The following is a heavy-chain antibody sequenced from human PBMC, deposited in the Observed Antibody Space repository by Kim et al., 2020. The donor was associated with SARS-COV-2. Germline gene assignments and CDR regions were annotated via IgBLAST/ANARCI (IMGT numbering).Heavy chain of an antibody. V-gene: IGHV3-33*01. CDR2: IWYDGSNK. Sequence: GGSLRLSCAASGFTFSSYGMHWVRQAPGKGLEWVAVIWYDGSNKYYADSVKGRFTISRGNSKNTLYLQMNSLRAEDTAVYYCARGFSTHVYYYYGMDVWGQGTTVTVSS. J-gene: IGHJ6*02. D-gene: IGHD3-10*02. CDR3: ARGFSTHVYYYYGMDV. CDR1: GFTFSSYG.